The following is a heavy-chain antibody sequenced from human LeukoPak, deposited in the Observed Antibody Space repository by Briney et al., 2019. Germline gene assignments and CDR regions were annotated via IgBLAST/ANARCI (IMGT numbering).Heavy chain of an antibody. Sequence: PSGTLSLTCAVSGGSISSSNWWSWVRQPPGKGLEWIGEIYHSGSTNYNPSLKSRVTISVDKSKNQFPLKLSSVTAADTAVYYCARESRNCSSTSCYIDYWGQGTLVTVSS. D-gene: IGHD2-2*02. J-gene: IGHJ4*02. CDR1: GGSISSSNW. V-gene: IGHV4-4*02. CDR3: ARESRNCSSTSCYIDY. CDR2: IYHSGST.